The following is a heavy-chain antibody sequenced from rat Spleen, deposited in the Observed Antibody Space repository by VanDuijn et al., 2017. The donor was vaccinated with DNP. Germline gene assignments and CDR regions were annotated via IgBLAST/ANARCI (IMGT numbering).Heavy chain of an antibody. CDR3: ARGLNYGGYSYSWYFDF. Sequence: EVQLQESGPGLVKSSQSLSLTCSVTGYSITSNYWAWIRKFPGNKMEWMGYISYSGSTGYNPFLKSRISITRDTSKNQFFLQLNSVTTEDIATYYCARGLNYGGYSYSWYFDFWGPGTMVTVSS. D-gene: IGHD1-11*01. CDR2: ISYSGST. CDR1: GYSITSNY. V-gene: IGHV3-1*01. J-gene: IGHJ1*01.